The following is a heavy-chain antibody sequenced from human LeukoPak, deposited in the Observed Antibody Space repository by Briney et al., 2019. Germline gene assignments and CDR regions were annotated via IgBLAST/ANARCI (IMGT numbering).Heavy chain of an antibody. V-gene: IGHV3-43*02. CDR3: ARDTYPDERWLQLPTGY. Sequence: GGSLRLSCAASGFTFDDYAMRWVRQAPGKGLEWVSLIIGDGVTTYYADSVKGRFTISRDNSKNSLYLQMNSLRTEDTALYYCARDTYPDERWLQLPTGYWGQGTLVTVSS. J-gene: IGHJ4*02. CDR1: GFTFDDYA. CDR2: IIGDGVTT. D-gene: IGHD5-24*01.